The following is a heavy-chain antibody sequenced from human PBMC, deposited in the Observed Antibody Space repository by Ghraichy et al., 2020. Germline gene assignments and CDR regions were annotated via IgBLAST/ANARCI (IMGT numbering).Heavy chain of an antibody. CDR3: ARGWGRFDY. CDR1: GFAYSSYW. Sequence: LNISCAASGFAYSSYWMNWVRQAPGKGLEWVAYIKYDGSAEYYVDSVKGRFGISRDNAKNSLFLQMNSLRAEDTAVYYCARGWGRFDYWGQGTLVTVSS. D-gene: IGHD2-21*02. V-gene: IGHV3-7*01. CDR2: IKYDGSAE. J-gene: IGHJ4*02.